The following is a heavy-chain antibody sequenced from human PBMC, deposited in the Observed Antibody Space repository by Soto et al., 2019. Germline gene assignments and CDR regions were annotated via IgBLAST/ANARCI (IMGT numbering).Heavy chain of an antibody. D-gene: IGHD6-13*01. Sequence: GGSLRLSCAASGFTFSSYGMHWVRQAPGKGLEWVAVIWYDGSNKYYADSVKGRFTISRDNSKNTLYLQMNSLRAEDTAVYYCARRSSSWYFXYWGQGTLVTVSS. CDR3: ARRSSSWYFXY. V-gene: IGHV3-33*01. J-gene: IGHJ4*02. CDR2: IWYDGSNK. CDR1: GFTFSSYG.